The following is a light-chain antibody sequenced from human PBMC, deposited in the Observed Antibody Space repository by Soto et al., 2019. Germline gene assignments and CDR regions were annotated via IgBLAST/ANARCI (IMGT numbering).Light chain of an antibody. J-gene: IGLJ2*01. V-gene: IGLV1-40*01. CDR2: ANS. CDR1: SSNIGAGYD. Sequence: QLVLTQPPSVSGAPGQRVTISCTGSSSNIGAGYDVHWYQQLPGTAPKLLIYANSNRPSGVPDRFSGSKSGTSASLAITGLQAEDEADYYCQSSDTSLSVVFGGGTKLTVL. CDR3: QSSDTSLSVV.